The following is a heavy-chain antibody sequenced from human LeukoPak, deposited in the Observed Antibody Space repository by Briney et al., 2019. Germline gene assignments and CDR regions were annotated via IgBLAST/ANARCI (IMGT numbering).Heavy chain of an antibody. CDR1: GYTFTSYD. Sequence: ASVKVSCKASGYTFTSYDINWVRQAPGQGLEWMGGIIPIFGTANYAQKFQGRVTITADESTSTAYMELSSLRSEDTAVYYCAREMKLGYCSSTSCFHYAFDIWGQGTMVTVSS. J-gene: IGHJ3*02. V-gene: IGHV1-69*13. CDR3: AREMKLGYCSSTSCFHYAFDI. D-gene: IGHD2-2*01. CDR2: IIPIFGTA.